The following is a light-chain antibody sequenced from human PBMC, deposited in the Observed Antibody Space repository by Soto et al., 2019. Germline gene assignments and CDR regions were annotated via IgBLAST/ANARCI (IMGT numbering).Light chain of an antibody. CDR3: AAWDDSPNGYV. V-gene: IGLV1-44*01. Sequence: QPVLTQPPSASGTPGQRVTISCSGSSSNIGSNPVNWYQQLPGTAPKLLIYSNNQRPSGVPDRFSGSKSGASGSLVITGLQSEDEADYYCAAWDDSPNGYVFGTGTKLTVL. J-gene: IGLJ1*01. CDR1: SSNIGSNP. CDR2: SNN.